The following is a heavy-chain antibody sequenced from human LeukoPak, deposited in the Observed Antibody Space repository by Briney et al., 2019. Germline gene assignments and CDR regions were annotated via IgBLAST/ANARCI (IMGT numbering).Heavy chain of an antibody. J-gene: IGHJ6*02. D-gene: IGHD2-8*01. V-gene: IGHV3-33*01. CDR2: IWYDGSNK. CDR3: ARDKSRTKGMDV. Sequence: PGGSLRLSCAASGFTFSSYGMHWVRQAPGKGLEWVAVIWYDGSNKYYADSVKGRFTISRDNSKNTLYLQMNRLRAEDTAVYYCARDKSRTKGMDVWGQGTTVTVSS. CDR1: GFTFSSYG.